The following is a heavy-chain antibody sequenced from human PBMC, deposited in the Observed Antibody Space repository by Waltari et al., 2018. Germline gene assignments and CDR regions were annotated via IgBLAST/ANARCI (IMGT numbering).Heavy chain of an antibody. V-gene: IGHV4-38-2*02. CDR1: GYSISSGYY. CDR3: ARDGGIVVVVAATNERVGMDV. D-gene: IGHD2-15*01. Sequence: QVQLQESGPGLVKPSETLSLTCTVSGYSISSGYYWGWIRQPPGKGLEWIGSIYHSGSTYYNPSLKSRVTISVDTSKNQFSLKLSSVTAADTAVYYCARDGGIVVVVAATNERVGMDVWGQGTTVTVSS. CDR2: IYHSGST. J-gene: IGHJ6*02.